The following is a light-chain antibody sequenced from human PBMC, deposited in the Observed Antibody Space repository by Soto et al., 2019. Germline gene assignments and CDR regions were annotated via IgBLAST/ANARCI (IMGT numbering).Light chain of an antibody. CDR3: QQYGSSPYT. V-gene: IGKV3-20*01. CDR1: QSVSSNY. CDR2: LAS. J-gene: IGKJ2*01. Sequence: EIVLTQSPGTLALSPGERATLSCRASQSVSSNYLAWYQHRPGQAPRLLIYLASSRDTGIPDRFSGSGSGTDFTLTISSLEPEDFAEYYCQQYGSSPYTFGQGTKLEI.